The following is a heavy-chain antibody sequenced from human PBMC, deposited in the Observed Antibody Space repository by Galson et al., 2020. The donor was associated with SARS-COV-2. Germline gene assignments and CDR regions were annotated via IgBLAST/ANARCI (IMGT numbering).Heavy chain of an antibody. Sequence: GGSLRLSCAASGFTYSSFAMSWVRQAPGKGLEWVSAIGGSGLSTYYVDSVKGRFTISRDNSKNTLYLQMNNLRAEDTALYYCAGRRGLTEIYWGQGTLVTVSS. J-gene: IGHJ4*02. V-gene: IGHV3-23*01. CDR3: AGRRGLTEIY. CDR1: GFTYSSFA. CDR2: IGGSGLST. D-gene: IGHD3-10*01.